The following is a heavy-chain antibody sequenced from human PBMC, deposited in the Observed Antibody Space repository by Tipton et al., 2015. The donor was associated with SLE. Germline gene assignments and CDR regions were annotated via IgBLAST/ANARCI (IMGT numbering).Heavy chain of an antibody. V-gene: IGHV4-39*07. Sequence: TLSLTCTVSGGSISSTYYWGWIRQPPGKELEWIGSIFYSGSFSGGSTYYNLSLKSRVTISVDTSKNQFSLKLSSVTAADTAVYYCARDLDYGATDAFDIWGQGTMVTVSS. CDR2: IFYSGSFSGGST. CDR1: GGSISSTYY. D-gene: IGHD4/OR15-4a*01. CDR3: ARDLDYGATDAFDI. J-gene: IGHJ3*02.